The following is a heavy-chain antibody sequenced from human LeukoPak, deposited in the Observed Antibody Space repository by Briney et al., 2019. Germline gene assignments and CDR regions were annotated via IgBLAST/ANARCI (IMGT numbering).Heavy chain of an antibody. CDR3: ARDSGCSSTSCYTRPLRYSSSWYGGYFDY. D-gene: IGHD2-2*02. Sequence: ASVKVSCKASGYTFTSYYMHWVRQAPGQGLEWMGIINPSGGSTSYAQKFQGRVTMTRDTSTSTVYMELSSLRSEDTAVYYCARDSGCSSTSCYTRPLRYSSSWYGGYFDYWGQGTLVTVSS. CDR2: INPSGGST. CDR1: GYTFTSYY. V-gene: IGHV1-46*01. J-gene: IGHJ4*02.